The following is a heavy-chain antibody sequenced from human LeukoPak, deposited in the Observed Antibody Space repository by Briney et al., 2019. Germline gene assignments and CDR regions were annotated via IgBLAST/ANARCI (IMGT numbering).Heavy chain of an antibody. V-gene: IGHV3-30-3*01. CDR2: ISYDGSNK. CDR1: GFTFSSYA. J-gene: IGHJ4*02. CDR3: ARDQHYDILTGYPLDY. Sequence: GGSLRLSCAASGFTFSSYAMHWVRQAPGKGLEWVAVISYDGSNKYYADSVKGRFTISRDNSKNTLYLQMNSLRAEDTAVYYCARDQHYDILTGYPLDYWGQGTLVTVSS. D-gene: IGHD3-9*01.